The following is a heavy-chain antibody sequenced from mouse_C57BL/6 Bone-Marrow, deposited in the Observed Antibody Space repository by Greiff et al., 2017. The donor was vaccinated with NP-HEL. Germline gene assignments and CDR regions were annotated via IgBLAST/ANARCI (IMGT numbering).Heavy chain of an antibody. CDR2: ISYSGST. D-gene: IGHD2-3*01. V-gene: IGHV3-1*01. Sequence: EVQLVESGPGMVKPSQSLSLTCTVTGYSITSGYDWHWIRHFPGNQLEWMGYISYSGSTNYNPSLKSRISITHDTSKNHFFLKLNSVTTEDTATYYCARGGYDVYYAMDYWGQGTSVTVSS. CDR3: ARGGYDVYYAMDY. CDR1: GYSITSGYD. J-gene: IGHJ4*01.